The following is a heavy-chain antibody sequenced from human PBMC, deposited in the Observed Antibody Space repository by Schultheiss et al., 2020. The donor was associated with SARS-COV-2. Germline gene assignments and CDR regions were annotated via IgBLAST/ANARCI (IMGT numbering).Heavy chain of an antibody. D-gene: IGHD2/OR15-2a*01. CDR1: GFAFSSAW. CDR3: ATYLLCNTSRCLPTPFDY. J-gene: IGHJ4*02. Sequence: GESLKISCVASGFAFSSAWMTWVRQAPGRGLEWVGRIQSDTEGGTADYAAPVRGRFTISRDDSKNTLYLQMSSLEAEDTAVYFCATYLLCNTSRCLPTPFDYWGPGTLVTVSS. CDR2: IQSDTEGGTA. V-gene: IGHV3-15*01.